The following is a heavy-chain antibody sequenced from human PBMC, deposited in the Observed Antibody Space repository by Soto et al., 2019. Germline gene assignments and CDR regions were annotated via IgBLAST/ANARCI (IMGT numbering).Heavy chain of an antibody. V-gene: IGHV4-59*02. CDR3: GRDLLATASARWYFYYGLDV. D-gene: IGHD3-3*02. Sequence: SETLSHTCSVFGASVNSYYWSWIRQSPGRGLEWIGHIFNSGTIHYNPSLKSRVTMSVDSSKNQVSLKMNSVTAADTAIYYCGRDLLATASARWYFYYGLDVWGQGTAVTVSS. CDR2: IFNSGTI. J-gene: IGHJ6*02. CDR1: GASVNSYY.